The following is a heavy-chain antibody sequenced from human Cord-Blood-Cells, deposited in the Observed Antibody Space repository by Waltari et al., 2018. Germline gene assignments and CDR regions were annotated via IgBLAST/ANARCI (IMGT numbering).Heavy chain of an antibody. V-gene: IGHV1-8*01. CDR3: ARGSSHCSSTSCYWWFDP. CDR2: MNPNSGNT. Sequence: QVQLVQSGAEVKKPGASVKVSCKASGYTFTSYDINWVRQATGQGLEWMGWMNPNSGNTGYAQKFQGRVTMTRNTSISTAYMELSSLRSEDTAVYYCARGSSHCSSTSCYWWFDPWGQGTLVTVSS. J-gene: IGHJ5*02. CDR1: GYTFTSYD. D-gene: IGHD2-2*01.